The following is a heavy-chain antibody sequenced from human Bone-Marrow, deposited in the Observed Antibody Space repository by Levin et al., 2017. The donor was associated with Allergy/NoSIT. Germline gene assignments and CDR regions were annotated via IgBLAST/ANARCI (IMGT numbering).Heavy chain of an antibody. Sequence: GESLKISCAASGFTVSSNHMSWVRQAPGKGLEWVSHIYSGGRGYYADSVRGRFTISRDNYKNTLYLQLNSLRAEDTAVYYCAIYGSGNDYSAFDIWGQGTMVTVSS. CDR2: IYSGGRG. D-gene: IGHD3-10*01. J-gene: IGHJ3*02. CDR1: GFTVSSNH. V-gene: IGHV3-53*01. CDR3: AIYGSGNDYSAFDI.